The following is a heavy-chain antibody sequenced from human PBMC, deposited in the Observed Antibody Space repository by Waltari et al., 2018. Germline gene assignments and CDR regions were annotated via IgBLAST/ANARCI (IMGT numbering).Heavy chain of an antibody. J-gene: IGHJ6*03. Sequence: QVRLQQWGAGLLKPSETLSLTCAVYGGSLSGYYWSWIRQPQGKGLEVIGEINHSGSTTYTPSLNSRVTISVDTSKTHFSLKLSSVTAADTAVYYCARHPPPAFYYMDVWGKGTTVTVSS. V-gene: IGHV4-34*01. CDR1: GGSLSGYY. CDR2: INHSGST. CDR3: ARHPPPAFYYMDV.